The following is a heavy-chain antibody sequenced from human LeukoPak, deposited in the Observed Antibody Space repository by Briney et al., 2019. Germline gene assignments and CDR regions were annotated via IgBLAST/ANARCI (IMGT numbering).Heavy chain of an antibody. CDR1: GGSISSYQ. V-gene: IGHV4-59*08. CDR2: MYYSGST. J-gene: IGHJ5*02. D-gene: IGHD3-10*01. CDR3: AGHDYYGSGSYR. Sequence: PSETLSLTCTVSGGSISSYQWSWIRQPPGKGLEWIGYMYYSGSTKYNPSLKRRVTISGDTSKNQFSLKLISVTAADAAVYYCAGHDYYGSGSYRWGQGTLVTVSS.